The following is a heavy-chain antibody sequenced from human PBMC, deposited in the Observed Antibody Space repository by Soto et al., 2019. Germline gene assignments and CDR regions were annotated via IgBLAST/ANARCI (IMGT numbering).Heavy chain of an antibody. J-gene: IGHJ5*02. CDR1: GFTFSSYS. D-gene: IGHD6-19*01. CDR2: ISSHSSTL. Sequence: HPGGSLRLSCAASGFTFSSYSMNWVRQAPGKGLEWISYISSHSSTLYYADSVKGRFTISRDNAGNSLYLQMNSLRDEDTAVYYCVRDGSGNLYLNWFDTWGQGTLVTVSS. V-gene: IGHV3-48*02. CDR3: VRDGSGNLYLNWFDT.